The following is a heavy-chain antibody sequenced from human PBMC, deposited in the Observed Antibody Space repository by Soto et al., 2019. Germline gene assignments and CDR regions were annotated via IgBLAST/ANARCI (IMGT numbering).Heavy chain of an antibody. CDR3: AREYISSWFDY. CDR2: INAGNGNT. J-gene: IGHJ4*02. V-gene: IGHV1-3*01. Sequence: ASMKVSCKASGYTFTGYYMHWVRQAPGQGLEWMAWINAGNGNTKYSQKFQGRVTITRDTSASTAYMELSRLRFDDTAMYYCAREYISSWFDYWGQGTLVTVSS. CDR1: GYTFTGYY. D-gene: IGHD6-13*01.